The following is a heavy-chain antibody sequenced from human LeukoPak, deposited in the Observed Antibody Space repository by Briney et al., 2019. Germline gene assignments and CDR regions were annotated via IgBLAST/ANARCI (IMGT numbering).Heavy chain of an antibody. CDR2: VSRSGAVT. CDR3: AKESYFDSSGYHYFDF. J-gene: IGHJ4*02. Sequence: GGSLRLSCAASGFTFSTYYMTWVRQAPGKGLEWVSDVSRSGAVTYYADSVKGRFTVSRDNSKNTLYLEMNSLGAADTAVYYCAKESYFDSSGYHYFDFWGQGTLVTVSS. D-gene: IGHD3-22*01. V-gene: IGHV3-23*01. CDR1: GFTFSTYY.